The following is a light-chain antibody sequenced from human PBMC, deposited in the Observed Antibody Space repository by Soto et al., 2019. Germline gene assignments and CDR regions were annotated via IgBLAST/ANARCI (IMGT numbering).Light chain of an antibody. J-gene: IGKJ4*01. Sequence: EIVMTQSPATLSVSPGERATLSCRASQSVSGNLAWYQQKPGQAPRLLIFDASTRATGIPGRFSGSGSGTEFTLTISSVLSEDFALYYCQQYNLWPLTFGGGTRVEIK. CDR2: DAS. CDR3: QQYNLWPLT. V-gene: IGKV3-15*01. CDR1: QSVSGN.